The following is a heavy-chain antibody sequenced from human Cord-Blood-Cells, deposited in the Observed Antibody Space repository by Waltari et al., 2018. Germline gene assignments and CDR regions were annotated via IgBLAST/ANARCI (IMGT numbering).Heavy chain of an antibody. Sequence: QVQLQESGPGLVKPSETLSLTCPVSGGSISSYYWSRIRQPPGKGLVWIGYIYYSGSPNYNPSLKSRVTISVDTSKNQFSLKLSSVTAADTAVYYCARFGDYFDYWGQGTLVTVSS. CDR1: GGSISSYY. D-gene: IGHD3-10*01. J-gene: IGHJ4*02. CDR3: ARFGDYFDY. CDR2: IYYSGSP. V-gene: IGHV4-59*01.